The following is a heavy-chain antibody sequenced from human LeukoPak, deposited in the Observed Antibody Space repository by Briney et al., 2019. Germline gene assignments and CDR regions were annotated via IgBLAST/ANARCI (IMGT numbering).Heavy chain of an antibody. D-gene: IGHD6-13*01. CDR3: ARGRTRAAAALKRGGYFDY. Sequence: GGSLRLSCAASGFTFSSYGMHWVRQAPGKGLEWVAVIWYDGSNKYYADSVKGRFTISRDNSKNTLYLQMNSLRAEDTAVYYCARGRTRAAAALKRGGYFDYWGQGTLVTVSS. V-gene: IGHV3-33*01. CDR2: IWYDGSNK. J-gene: IGHJ4*02. CDR1: GFTFSSYG.